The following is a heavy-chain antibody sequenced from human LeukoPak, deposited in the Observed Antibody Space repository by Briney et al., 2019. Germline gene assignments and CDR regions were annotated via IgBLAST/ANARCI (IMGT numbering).Heavy chain of an antibody. CDR2: IDPSDSYT. Sequence: GESLKISCKGSGYSFTSYWISWVRQMPGRGLEWMGRIDPSDSYTNYSPSFQGHVTISADKSISTAYLQWSSPKASDTAMYYCARRLTAPDAFDIWGQGTMVTVSS. D-gene: IGHD5-18*01. CDR1: GYSFTSYW. CDR3: ARRLTAPDAFDI. J-gene: IGHJ3*02. V-gene: IGHV5-10-1*01.